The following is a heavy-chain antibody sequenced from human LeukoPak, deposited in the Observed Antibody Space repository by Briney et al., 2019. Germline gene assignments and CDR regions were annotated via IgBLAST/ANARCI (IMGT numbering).Heavy chain of an antibody. J-gene: IGHJ4*02. CDR3: ARGSGGSRHPFDY. CDR1: GFTFSSYA. D-gene: IGHD2-15*01. Sequence: GGSLRLSCAASGFTFSSYAMHWIRQAPGKGLEWVSYISSSGSTIYYADSVKGRVTISRDNAKNSLYLQINSLRAEDTAVYYCARGSGGSRHPFDYWGQGTLVTVSS. V-gene: IGHV3-48*04. CDR2: ISSSGSTI.